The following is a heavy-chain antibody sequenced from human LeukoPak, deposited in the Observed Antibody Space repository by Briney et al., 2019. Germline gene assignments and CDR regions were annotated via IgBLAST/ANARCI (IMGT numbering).Heavy chain of an antibody. CDR2: INGGSGNT. CDR3: ANPRYDSSGYYYVD. J-gene: IGHJ4*02. Sequence: ASVKVSCKTSGYTFIDYTMHWLRQAPGQRLDWMGWINGGSGNTKYSPEFQGRVTITRDTSASTGYMELSSLRSEDTAVYYCANPRYDSSGYYYVDWGQGTLVTVSS. V-gene: IGHV1-3*01. CDR1: GYTFIDYT. D-gene: IGHD3-22*01.